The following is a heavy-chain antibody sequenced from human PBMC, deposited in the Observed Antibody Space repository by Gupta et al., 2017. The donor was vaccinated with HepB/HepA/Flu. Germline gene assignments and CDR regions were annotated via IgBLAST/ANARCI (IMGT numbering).Heavy chain of an antibody. CDR2: IIPILDIT. D-gene: IGHD2-21*01. CDR3: ARDRVDYWYFDL. V-gene: IGHV1-69*04. CDR1: GGTFNNNG. J-gene: IGHJ2*01. Sequence: QVQLVQSGAEVKKPGSSVKVSCKASGGTFNNNGITWVRQAPGQGLEWMGRIIPILDITNYAQKFQGRVSITADKSTSIVYLELRSMRSDDTAMYYCARDRVDYWYFDLWGRGTLVTVSS.